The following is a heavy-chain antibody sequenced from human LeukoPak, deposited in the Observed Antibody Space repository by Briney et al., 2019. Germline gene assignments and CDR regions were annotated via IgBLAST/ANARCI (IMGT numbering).Heavy chain of an antibody. CDR3: TCDLDRSNGL. Sequence: GRSLRLSCVASGFTFRNYWLSWVRQAPGKGLEWVANIKFDGIEKYYVDSVKGRFTVSRDNAKSSLYLQMNSLRPEDTAVYYCTCDLDRSNGLWGQGTMVTVSS. J-gene: IGHJ3*01. CDR2: IKFDGIEK. V-gene: IGHV3-7*01. D-gene: IGHD2-8*01. CDR1: GFTFRNYW.